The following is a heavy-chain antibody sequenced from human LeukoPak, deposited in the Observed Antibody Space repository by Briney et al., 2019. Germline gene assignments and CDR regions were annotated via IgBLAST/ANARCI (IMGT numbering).Heavy chain of an antibody. D-gene: IGHD3-10*01. CDR3: AQQRGYGSGSLDY. V-gene: IGHV3-7*01. CDR1: GFTFSIFW. CDR2: IKQDGSEK. J-gene: IGHJ4*02. Sequence: PGGSLRLSCAASGFTFSIFWMTWVRQAPGKGLEWVANIKQDGSEKYYVDSVKGRFTIPRDNAKNSLYLQMNSLRAEDTAVYYCAQQRGYGSGSLDYWGQGTLVTVSS.